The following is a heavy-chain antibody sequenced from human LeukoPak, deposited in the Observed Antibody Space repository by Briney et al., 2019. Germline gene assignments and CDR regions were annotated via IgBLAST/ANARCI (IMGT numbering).Heavy chain of an antibody. CDR1: GFTFSSYA. J-gene: IGHJ6*02. Sequence: GGSLRLSCAASGFTFSSYAMSWVRQAPGKGLEWVSVISGSGGSTFYADSVKGRFTISRDNSKNTLYLQMNSLRAEDTAVYYCASVKVGYCSGGSCYDIDYYGMDVWGQGTTVTVSS. D-gene: IGHD2-15*01. CDR3: ASVKVGYCSGGSCYDIDYYGMDV. CDR2: ISGSGGST. V-gene: IGHV3-23*01.